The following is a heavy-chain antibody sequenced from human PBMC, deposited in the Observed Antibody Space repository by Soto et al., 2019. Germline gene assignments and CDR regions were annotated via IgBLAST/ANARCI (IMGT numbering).Heavy chain of an antibody. CDR2: IHRGGNT. J-gene: IGHJ5*02. V-gene: IGHV4-39*01. CDR1: GGFINSGTYH. D-gene: IGHD4-17*01. CDR3: IRDYGDFLVDT. Sequence: PSETLSLTCTVSGGFINSGTYHWGWIRQPPGKGLEWIGTIHRGGNTYYNPSLESRLTISVDTSKNQFSLKLTSVTVADTAVYYCIRDYGDFLVDTWGQGTLVTV.